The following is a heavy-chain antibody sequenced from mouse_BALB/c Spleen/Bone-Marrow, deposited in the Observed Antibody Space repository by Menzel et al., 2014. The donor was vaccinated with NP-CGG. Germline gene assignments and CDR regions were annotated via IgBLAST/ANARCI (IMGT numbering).Heavy chain of an antibody. Sequence: EVELVESGGGLVKPGGSLKLSCAASGFTFSSYTMSWVRQTPEKRLEWVATISSGGLYTYYPDSVKGRFTISRDNAKNTLYLQMSSLKSEDTAMYYYTRDYGNYAWFAYWGQGTLVTVSA. CDR2: ISSGGLYT. J-gene: IGHJ3*01. CDR3: TRDYGNYAWFAY. D-gene: IGHD2-1*01. V-gene: IGHV5-6-4*01. CDR1: GFTFSSYT.